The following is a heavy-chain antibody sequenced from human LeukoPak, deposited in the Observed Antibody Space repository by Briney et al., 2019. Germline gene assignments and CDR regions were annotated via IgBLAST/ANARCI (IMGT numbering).Heavy chain of an antibody. CDR2: IYYSGST. V-gene: IGHV4-31*03. Sequence: SETLSLTCTVSGGSISSGGYYWSWIRQHPGKGLEWIGYIYYSGSTYYNPSFKSRVTISVDTSKNQFSLKLSSVTAADTAVYYCARHYGDYGPAPHYYYYYMDVWGKGTTVTVSS. CDR1: GGSISSGGYY. D-gene: IGHD4-17*01. CDR3: ARHYGDYGPAPHYYYYYMDV. J-gene: IGHJ6*03.